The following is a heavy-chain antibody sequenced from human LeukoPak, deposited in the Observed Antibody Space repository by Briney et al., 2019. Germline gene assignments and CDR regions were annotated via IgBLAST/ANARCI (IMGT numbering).Heavy chain of an antibody. CDR3: VKQISGLVY. CDR1: GFTFSTLS. CDR2: SSSNGGST. V-gene: IGHV3-64D*06. J-gene: IGHJ4*02. Sequence: PGGSLRLSCSTSGFTFSTLSMHWVRQAPGKGLEYVSGSSSNGGSTYYADSVKGRFTISRDNSKNTLYLQMSSLRPEDTAVYYCVKQISGLVYWGQGTLVTVSS. D-gene: IGHD6-19*01.